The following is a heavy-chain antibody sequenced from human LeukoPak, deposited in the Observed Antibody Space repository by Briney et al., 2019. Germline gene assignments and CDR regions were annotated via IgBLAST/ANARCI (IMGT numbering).Heavy chain of an antibody. CDR2: ISISSSYR. J-gene: IGHJ4*02. CDR1: GYTFISYR. CDR3: ARDSTYNWNYGDY. D-gene: IGHD1-7*01. Sequence: SCKASGYTFISYRMNWVGQAPGKGLEWVSSISISSSYRNYENTVEGGFTISRDKDKNSLYLQMNSLRAEDTAVYYCARDSTYNWNYGDYWGQGTLVTVSS. V-gene: IGHV3-21*01.